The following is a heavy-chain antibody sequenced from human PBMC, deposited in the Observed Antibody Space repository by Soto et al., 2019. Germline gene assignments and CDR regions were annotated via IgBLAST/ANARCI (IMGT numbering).Heavy chain of an antibody. CDR1: GFTFSSYA. D-gene: IGHD6-6*01. V-gene: IGHV3-30*03. CDR3: ARGTIVARQHLYY. CDR2: ISIRGGDE. Sequence: QVQLVESGGGVVQPGKSLRLSCAASGFTFSSYAMHWARQAPGKGLEWVPVISIRGGDEYSGESVRGRFSNSRDDSKHTLYLQMDSLRVKDTAVYRCARGTIVARQHLYYWGQGTRVTVAS. J-gene: IGHJ4*02.